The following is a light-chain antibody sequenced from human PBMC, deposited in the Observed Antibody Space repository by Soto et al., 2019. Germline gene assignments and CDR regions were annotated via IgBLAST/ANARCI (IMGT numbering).Light chain of an antibody. Sequence: QSVLTQPPSVSGATGQRVTISCTGGASNIGANYDVHWYQQLPGTAPKLLIYGTSNRPSGVPDRFSGSKSGTSASLAITGLQAEDEADYYCQSYDSSLSGSTVFGTGTKVTVL. V-gene: IGLV1-40*01. CDR1: ASNIGANYD. CDR3: QSYDSSLSGSTV. CDR2: GTS. J-gene: IGLJ1*01.